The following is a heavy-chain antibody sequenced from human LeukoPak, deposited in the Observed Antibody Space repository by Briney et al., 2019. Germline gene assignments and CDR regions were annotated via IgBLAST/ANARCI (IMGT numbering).Heavy chain of an antibody. CDR3: ARGGSWYYYYGMDV. Sequence: GGSLRLSCAASGFTVSSNYTSWVRQAPGKGLEWVSVIYSGGSTYYADSVKGRFTISRDNSKNTLYLQMNSLRAEDTAVYYCARGGSWYYYYGMDVWGQGTTVTVSS. V-gene: IGHV3-53*01. J-gene: IGHJ6*02. D-gene: IGHD6-13*01. CDR1: GFTVSSNY. CDR2: IYSGGST.